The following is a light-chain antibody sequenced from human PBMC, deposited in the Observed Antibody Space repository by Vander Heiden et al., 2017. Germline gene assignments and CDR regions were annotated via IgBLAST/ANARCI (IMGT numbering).Light chain of an antibody. CDR1: QSNSSW. CDR2: QAS. CDR3: QQYKSYSLYT. V-gene: IGKV1-5*03. J-gene: IGKJ2*01. Sequence: DIQMTQSPSTLSASVGDRVTITCRASQSNSSWLAWYQQKPGKAPKLLIYQASSLQSGVPSRFSGSGSGTEFTLTISSLQPDDFATYYCQQYKSYSLYTFGQGTTLEIK.